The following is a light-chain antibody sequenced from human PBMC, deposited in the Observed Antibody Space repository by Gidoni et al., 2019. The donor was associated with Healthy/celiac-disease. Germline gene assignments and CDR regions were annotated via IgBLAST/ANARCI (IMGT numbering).Light chain of an antibody. J-gene: IGKJ2*01. CDR3: QRYNSYST. Sequence: DIQMTQSPSTLSASVGDRVTITCRASQSISSWLAWYQQKPGKAPKLLIYKASSLQGGVPSRCGGSGSGTEFTLTISSLQPDDFATYYCQRYNSYSTFGQGTKLEIK. CDR1: QSISSW. CDR2: KAS. V-gene: IGKV1-5*03.